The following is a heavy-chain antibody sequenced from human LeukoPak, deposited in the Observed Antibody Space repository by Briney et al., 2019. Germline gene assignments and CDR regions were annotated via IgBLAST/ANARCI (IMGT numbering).Heavy chain of an antibody. Sequence: ASVKVSCKASGGTFSSYAISWVRQAPGQGLEWMGRIIPILGIANYAQKFQGRVTITADKSTSTAYMELSSLRSEDTAVYYCARSSGSHNDAFDIWGQGTMVTVSS. CDR3: ARSSGSHNDAFDI. CDR2: IIPILGIA. J-gene: IGHJ3*02. V-gene: IGHV1-69*04. D-gene: IGHD6-19*01. CDR1: GGTFSSYA.